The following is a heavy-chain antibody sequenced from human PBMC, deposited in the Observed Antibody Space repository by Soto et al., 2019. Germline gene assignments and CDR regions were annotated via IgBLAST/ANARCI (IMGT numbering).Heavy chain of an antibody. CDR1: GGSISSGGYY. J-gene: IGHJ4*02. Sequence: LSRTCTVSGGSISSGGYYWSWIRQHPGKGLEWIGYIYYSGSTYYNPSLKSRVTISVDTSKNQFSLKLSSVTAADTAVYYCARVRTYDILTGYRPLLDYWGQGTLVTVSS. CDR3: ARVRTYDILTGYRPLLDY. CDR2: IYYSGST. V-gene: IGHV4-31*03. D-gene: IGHD3-9*01.